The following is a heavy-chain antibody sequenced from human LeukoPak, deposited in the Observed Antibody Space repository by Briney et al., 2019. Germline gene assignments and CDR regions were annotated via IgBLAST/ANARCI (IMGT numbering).Heavy chain of an antibody. CDR1: GYTFTSYD. CDR2: MNPNSGNT. J-gene: IGHJ1*01. V-gene: IGHV1-8*03. CDR3: ARGEVSSWYDYFQH. D-gene: IGHD6-13*01. Sequence: ASVKVSCKASGYTFTSYDINWVRQATGQGLEWMGWMNPNSGNTGYAQKFQGRVTITRNTSISTAYMELSSLRSEDTAVYYCARGEVSSWYDYFQHWGQSSLVTVSS.